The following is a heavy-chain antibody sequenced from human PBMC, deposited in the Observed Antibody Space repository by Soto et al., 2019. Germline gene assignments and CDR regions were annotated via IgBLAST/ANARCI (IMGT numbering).Heavy chain of an antibody. Sequence: QVPLVQSGAEVKKPGSSVKVSCKASGGTFSSYAISWVRQAPGQGLEWMGGIIPIFGTANYAQKFQGRVTITADESTSTAYMELSSLRSEDTAVYYCARLGDYGSSIGPDPWGQGTLVTVSS. J-gene: IGHJ5*02. CDR1: GGTFSSYA. CDR2: IIPIFGTA. V-gene: IGHV1-69*01. CDR3: ARLGDYGSSIGPDP. D-gene: IGHD6-6*01.